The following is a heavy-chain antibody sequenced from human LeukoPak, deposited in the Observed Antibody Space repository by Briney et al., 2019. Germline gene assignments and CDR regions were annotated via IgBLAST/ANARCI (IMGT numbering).Heavy chain of an antibody. Sequence: PGGSLRLSCAASGFTFSSYEMNWVRQAPGKGLEWVSSIRGSGDTYYADSVKGRFTISRDNSKKMLYLQMNGLRAEDTAVYYCAKGAVVADLYYFDYWGQGTLVTVSS. V-gene: IGHV3-23*01. D-gene: IGHD2-15*01. CDR3: AKGAVVADLYYFDY. J-gene: IGHJ4*02. CDR2: IRGSGDT. CDR1: GFTFSSYE.